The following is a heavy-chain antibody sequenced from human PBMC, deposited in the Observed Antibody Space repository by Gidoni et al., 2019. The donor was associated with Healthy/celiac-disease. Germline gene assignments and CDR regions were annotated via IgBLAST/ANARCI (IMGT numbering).Heavy chain of an antibody. D-gene: IGHD3-22*01. Sequence: QVQLVQSGAEVKKPGSSVKVSCKASGGTFSSYTISWVRQAPGQGLEWMGRIIPILGIANYAQKFQGRVTITADKSTSTAYMELSSLRSEDTAVYYCASGDYYDSSGYYLEAFDIWGQGTMVTVSS. CDR3: ASGDYYDSSGYYLEAFDI. CDR1: GGTFSSYT. V-gene: IGHV1-69*02. CDR2: IIPILGIA. J-gene: IGHJ3*02.